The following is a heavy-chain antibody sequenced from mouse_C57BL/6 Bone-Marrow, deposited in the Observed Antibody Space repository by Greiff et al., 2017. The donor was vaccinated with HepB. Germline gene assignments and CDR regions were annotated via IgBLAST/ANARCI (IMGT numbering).Heavy chain of an antibody. CDR3: ARDQVYAMDY. J-gene: IGHJ4*01. V-gene: IGHV3-6*01. CDR1: GYSITSGYY. D-gene: IGHD3-2*02. Sequence: EVHLVESGPGLVKPSQSLSLTCSVTGYSITSGYYWNWIRQFPGNKLEWMGYISYDGSNNYNPSLKNRISITRDTSKNQFFLKLNSVTTEDTATYYCARDQVYAMDYWGQGTSVTVSS. CDR2: ISYDGSN.